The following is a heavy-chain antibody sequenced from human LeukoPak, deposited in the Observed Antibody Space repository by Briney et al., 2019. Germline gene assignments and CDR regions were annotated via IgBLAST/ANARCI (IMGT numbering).Heavy chain of an antibody. J-gene: IGHJ5*01. CDR3: AKDRHAPGRYCSSTTCFPFDS. Sequence: GGSLRLSCPASGFTFDDYGMSWVRQAPGKGLEWVSAISGSGGSTYYADSVKGRFTISRDNSKSTLYLQMNSLRAEDTAVYYCAKDRHAPGRYCSSTTCFPFDSWGQGTLVTVSS. CDR2: ISGSGGST. V-gene: IGHV3-23*01. D-gene: IGHD2-2*01. CDR1: GFTFDDYG.